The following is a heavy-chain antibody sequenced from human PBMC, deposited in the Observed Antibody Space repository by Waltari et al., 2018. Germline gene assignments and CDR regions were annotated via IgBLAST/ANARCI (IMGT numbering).Heavy chain of an antibody. Sequence: EVQLVESGGGLIQPGGSLRLSCAASGFTVSSNYMSWVRQAPGKGLEWVSVIYSGGSTYYADSVKGRFTISRDNSKNTLYLQMNSLRAEDTAVYYCAAPLNWNDGSFDIWGQGTMVTVSS. J-gene: IGHJ3*02. CDR1: GFTVSSNY. D-gene: IGHD1-1*01. CDR2: IYSGGST. V-gene: IGHV3-53*01. CDR3: AAPLNWNDGSFDI.